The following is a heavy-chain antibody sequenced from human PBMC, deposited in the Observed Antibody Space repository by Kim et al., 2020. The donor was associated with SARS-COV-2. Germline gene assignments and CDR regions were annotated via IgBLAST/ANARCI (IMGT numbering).Heavy chain of an antibody. Sequence: GGSLRLSCAASGFTFSSYAMSWVRQAPGKGLEWVSAISGSGGSTYYADSVKGRFTISRDNSKNTLYLQMNSLRAEDTAVYYCAPVGRFGSDAFDIWGQGTMVTVSS. D-gene: IGHD3-10*01. CDR3: APVGRFGSDAFDI. CDR2: ISGSGGST. V-gene: IGHV3-23*01. CDR1: GFTFSSYA. J-gene: IGHJ3*02.